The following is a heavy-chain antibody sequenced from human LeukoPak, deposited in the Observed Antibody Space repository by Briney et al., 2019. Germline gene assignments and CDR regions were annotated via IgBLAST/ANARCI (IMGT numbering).Heavy chain of an antibody. CDR2: IDHSGST. D-gene: IGHD6-13*01. CDR3: ARDSGSSPALDY. Sequence: SETLSLTCAVYGGSFSGYYWSWIRQPPGKGLEWIGEIDHSGSTNYNPSLKSRVTISVDMSKNQFSLKLRSVTAADTAVYYCARDSGSSPALDYWGQGTLVTVSS. CDR1: GGSFSGYY. V-gene: IGHV4-34*01. J-gene: IGHJ4*02.